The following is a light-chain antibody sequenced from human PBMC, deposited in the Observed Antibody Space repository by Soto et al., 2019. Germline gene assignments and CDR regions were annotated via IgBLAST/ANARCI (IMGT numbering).Light chain of an antibody. CDR3: QQYETFSGT. J-gene: IGKJ1*01. CDR2: AAS. V-gene: IGKV1-39*01. CDR1: QSISSY. Sequence: DIQMTHSPSSLSASVVARCTVTCRASQSISSYLNWYQQKPGKAPKLPIYAASTLYGGVPSRFSGSGSGTKFTLTIASLQPDDFATYYCQQYETFSGTFGPGTKVDIK.